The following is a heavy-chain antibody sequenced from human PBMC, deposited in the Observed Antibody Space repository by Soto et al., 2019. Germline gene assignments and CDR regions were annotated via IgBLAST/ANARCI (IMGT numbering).Heavy chain of an antibody. CDR3: ARVITPNGVGPGYYYYMXV. CDR2: IYYSGST. D-gene: IGHD4-17*01. V-gene: IGHV4-59*01. CDR1: GGPISSYY. Sequence: SETLSLTCTVSGGPISSYYWSWIRQPPGKGLEWIGYIYYSGSTNYNPSLKSRVTISVDTSKNQFSLKLSSVTAADTAVYYCARVITPNGVGPGYYYYMXVWGKGTTVXVSS. J-gene: IGHJ6*03.